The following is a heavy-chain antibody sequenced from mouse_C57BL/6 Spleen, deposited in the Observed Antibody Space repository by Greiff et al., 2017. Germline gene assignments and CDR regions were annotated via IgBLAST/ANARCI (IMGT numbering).Heavy chain of an antibody. J-gene: IGHJ2*01. V-gene: IGHV1-69*01. CDR3: ARGDYYGSSYRDYFDY. Sequence: QVQLQQSGAELVMPGASVKLSCKASGYTFTSYWLHWVKQRPGQGLEWIGEIEPSDSYTKYNQKFKGKSTLTVDKSSITDYMQLSSLTSEDSAVYYCARGDYYGSSYRDYFDYWGQGTTRTVSS. CDR1: GYTFTSYW. D-gene: IGHD1-1*01. CDR2: IEPSDSYT.